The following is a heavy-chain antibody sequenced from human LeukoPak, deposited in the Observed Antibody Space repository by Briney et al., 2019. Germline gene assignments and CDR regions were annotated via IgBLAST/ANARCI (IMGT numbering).Heavy chain of an antibody. D-gene: IGHD3-10*01. J-gene: IGHJ4*02. Sequence: GGSLRLSCAASGFTFSSYGMHWVRQAPGKGLEWVAVIWYDGSNKYYADSVKGRFTISRDNSKNTLYLQMNSLRAEDTAVYYCAKERLRYYGSGSYYEHWGQGTLVTVSS. CDR1: GFTFSSYG. V-gene: IGHV3-33*06. CDR3: AKERLRYYGSGSYYEH. CDR2: IWYDGSNK.